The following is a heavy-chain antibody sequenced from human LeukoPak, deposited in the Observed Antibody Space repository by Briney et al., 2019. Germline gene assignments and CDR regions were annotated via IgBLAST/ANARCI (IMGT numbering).Heavy chain of an antibody. Sequence: GESLRLSCAASGFSVSNKYMSWVRQAPGKGLEWVSVIYTGGDTYYADSVRGRFTISRDNSKNTVNLQMNSLRAKDTALYYCAGGQMFTSGGFDDWGQGTLVTVSS. J-gene: IGHJ4*02. CDR2: IYTGGDT. V-gene: IGHV3-53*01. CDR1: GFSVSNKY. CDR3: AGGQMFTSGGFDD. D-gene: IGHD6-19*01.